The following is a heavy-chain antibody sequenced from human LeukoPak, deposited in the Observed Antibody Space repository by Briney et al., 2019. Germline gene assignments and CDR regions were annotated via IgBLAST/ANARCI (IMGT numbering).Heavy chain of an antibody. CDR3: ASHYYGSGRYSIGDY. J-gene: IGHJ4*02. CDR1: GFTFDDYA. V-gene: IGHV3-30*02. D-gene: IGHD3-10*01. Sequence: PGGSLRLSCAASGFTFDDYAMHWVRQAPGKGLEWVAFIRYDGNDKNYADSVKGRFTISRDNSKNTLYLQLNSLRADDTALYYCASHYYGSGRYSIGDYWGQGTLVTVSS. CDR2: IRYDGNDK.